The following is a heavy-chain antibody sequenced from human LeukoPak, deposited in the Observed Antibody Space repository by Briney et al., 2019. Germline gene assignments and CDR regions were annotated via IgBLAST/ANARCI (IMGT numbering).Heavy chain of an antibody. Sequence: SGGSLRLSCVASGFTFGKYWMSWVRQAPGKGLEWVANIKLDGSEKNYVDSVKGRFTISRDNTKNSLYLQMNSLRAEDTAVYYCAKDLRDYYDSSGYYRYWGQGTLVTVSS. V-gene: IGHV3-7*03. CDR2: IKLDGSEK. D-gene: IGHD3-22*01. CDR3: AKDLRDYYDSSGYYRY. CDR1: GFTFGKYW. J-gene: IGHJ4*02.